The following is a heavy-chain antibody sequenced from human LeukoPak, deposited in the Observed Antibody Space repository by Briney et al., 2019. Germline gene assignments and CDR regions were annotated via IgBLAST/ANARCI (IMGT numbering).Heavy chain of an antibody. CDR3: AREYGYSYGYGDY. D-gene: IGHD5-18*01. CDR1: GFTFSSYA. J-gene: IGHJ4*02. Sequence: PGGSLRLSCAASGFTFSSYAMNWVRQAPGKGLEWIGSTHHTGSTYYNPSLKSRVTISVDTSKNQFSLKLSSVTAADTAVYYCAREYGYSYGYGDYWGQGTLVTVSS. CDR2: THHTGST. V-gene: IGHV4-38-2*02.